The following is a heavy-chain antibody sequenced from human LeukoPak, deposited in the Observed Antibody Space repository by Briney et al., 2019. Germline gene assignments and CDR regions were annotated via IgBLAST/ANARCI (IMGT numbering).Heavy chain of an antibody. D-gene: IGHD2-2*01. CDR1: GGSFSGYY. V-gene: IGHV4-34*01. Sequence: PSETLSLTCAVYGGSFSGYYWSWIRQPPGKGLEWVGEINHSGSTNYNPSLKSRVTISVDTSKNQFSLKLSSVTAADTAVYYCARVISNIVVVPAAVNYYYYYYMDVWGKGTTVTVSS. J-gene: IGHJ6*03. CDR2: INHSGST. CDR3: ARVISNIVVVPAAVNYYYYYYMDV.